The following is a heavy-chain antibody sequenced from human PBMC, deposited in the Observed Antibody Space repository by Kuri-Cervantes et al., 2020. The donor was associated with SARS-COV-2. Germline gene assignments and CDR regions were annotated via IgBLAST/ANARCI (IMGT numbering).Heavy chain of an antibody. J-gene: IGHJ4*02. V-gene: IGHV4-59*01. Sequence: ESLKISCTVSYASMTSFYWSWIRQPPGRGLEWIGYIYYTGKSNYNPSLESRVSMSLAASESRFFLTLTSVTAADTAMYYCASGNDFSLDYWGQGILVTVSS. CDR3: ASGNDFSLDY. D-gene: IGHD4-11*01. CDR1: YASMTSFY. CDR2: IYYTGKS.